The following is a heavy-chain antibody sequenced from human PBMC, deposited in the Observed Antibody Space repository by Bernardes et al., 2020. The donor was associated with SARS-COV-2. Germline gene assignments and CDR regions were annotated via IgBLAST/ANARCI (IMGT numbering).Heavy chain of an antibody. D-gene: IGHD6-19*01. Sequence: GGSLRLSCGASEFTFSNLWIHWVRQAPRKGLEWVATIKQDGSEKLYADSVKGRFTISRDNTKKSVYLQMNNLRAEDTGVYYCTGDTGWVMLYWGQGTPVTVSS. CDR3: TGDTGWVMLY. J-gene: IGHJ4*02. V-gene: IGHV3-7*01. CDR2: IKQDGSEK. CDR1: EFTFSNLW.